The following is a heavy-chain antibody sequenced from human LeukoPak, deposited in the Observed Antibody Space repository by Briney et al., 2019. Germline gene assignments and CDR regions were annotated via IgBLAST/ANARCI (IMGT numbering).Heavy chain of an antibody. J-gene: IGHJ5*02. Sequence: ASVKVSCKASGYTFTSYYMHWVRQAPGQGLEWMGIINPSGGSTSYAQKFQGRVTMTRDMSTSTVYMELSSLRSEDTAVYYCARAFRGAARPINWFDPWGQGTLVTVSS. D-gene: IGHD6-6*01. CDR1: GYTFTSYY. V-gene: IGHV1-46*01. CDR2: INPSGGST. CDR3: ARAFRGAARPINWFDP.